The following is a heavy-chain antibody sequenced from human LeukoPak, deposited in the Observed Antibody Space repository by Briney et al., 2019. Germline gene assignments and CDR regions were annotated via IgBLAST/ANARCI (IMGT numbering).Heavy chain of an antibody. CDR1: GYTFTGYY. V-gene: IGHV1-2*02. J-gene: IGHJ4*02. CDR3: ARCSTASCYHGDIDY. Sequence: ASVKVSCKASGYTFTGYYMHWVRQAPGQGLEWMGWINPNSGGTNYAQKFQGRVTMTRDTSISTAYMELRSLKSDDTSVYYCARCSTASCYHGDIDYWGQGTLVTVSS. D-gene: IGHD2-15*01. CDR2: INPNSGGT.